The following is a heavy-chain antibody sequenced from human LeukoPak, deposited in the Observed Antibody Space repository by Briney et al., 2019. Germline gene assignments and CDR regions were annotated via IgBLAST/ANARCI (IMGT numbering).Heavy chain of an antibody. J-gene: IGHJ4*02. CDR2: IKRDGSDK. CDR3: ARDGYFDY. Sequence: GGSLRLSCAASGCTFSEYWMAWVRQAPGRGLEWVAHIKRDGSDKNYVDPVKGRFTISRDNAKNSVYLQMNSLRAEDTATYYCARDGYFDYWGQGTLVTVSS. CDR1: GCTFSEYW. V-gene: IGHV3-7*05.